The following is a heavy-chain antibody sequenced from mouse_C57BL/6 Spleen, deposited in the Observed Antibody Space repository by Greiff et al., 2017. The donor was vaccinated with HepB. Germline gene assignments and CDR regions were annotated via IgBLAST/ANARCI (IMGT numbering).Heavy chain of an antibody. J-gene: IGHJ4*01. D-gene: IGHD2-2*01. Sequence: VQLQQSGAELARPGASVKLSCKASGYTFTSYGISWVKQRTGQGLEWIGEIYPRSGNTYHNEKFKGKATLTADKSSSTAYMELRSLTSEDSAVYFCARGMVTTTVMDYWGQGTSVTVSS. CDR2: IYPRSGNT. CDR3: ARGMVTTTVMDY. CDR1: GYTFTSYG. V-gene: IGHV1-81*01.